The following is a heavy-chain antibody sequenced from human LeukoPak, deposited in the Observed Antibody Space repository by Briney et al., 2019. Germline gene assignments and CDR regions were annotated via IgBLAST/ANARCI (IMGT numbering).Heavy chain of an antibody. CDR3: ARLTRLSTSPDRYYLDY. Sequence: SETPSLTCTVSGDSISSYYWSWIRQPPGKGLEWIGYIYTSGGTNYIPSLKGRVTISIDTSKNQFSLKLSSVTAADSAVYYCARLTRLSTSPDRYYLDYWGQGTLVTVSS. CDR1: GDSISSYY. CDR2: IYTSGGT. D-gene: IGHD6-6*01. J-gene: IGHJ4*02. V-gene: IGHV4-4*09.